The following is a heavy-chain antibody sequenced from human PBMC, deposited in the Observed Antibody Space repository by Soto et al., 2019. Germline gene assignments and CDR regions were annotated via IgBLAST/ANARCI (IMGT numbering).Heavy chain of an antibody. CDR1: GYTFAHYG. D-gene: IGHD6-6*01. J-gene: IGHJ4*02. CDR3: ARAHSRSPLDY. CDR2: ISGYNGNT. V-gene: IGHV1-18*01. Sequence: QVPLVQSGTEVKKPGASVKVSCKSSGYTFAHYGFTWVRQAPRQRLEWMGWISGYNGNTNYAQKLQGRVTMTTDTSTSTAYMELRSLRSDDTAVYYCARAHSRSPLDYWGQGTLVTV.